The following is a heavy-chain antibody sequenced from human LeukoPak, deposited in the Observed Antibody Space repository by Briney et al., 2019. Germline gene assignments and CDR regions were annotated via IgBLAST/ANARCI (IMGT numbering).Heavy chain of an antibody. CDR2: ISGSGDST. J-gene: IGHJ4*02. Sequence: GGSLRLSCAASGFTFSSYAMSWVRQAPGKGLEWVSAISGSGDSTYYADSVKGRFTISRDNSKNTLYLQMNSLRAEDTAVYYCAKLRDYYDSSGQLDYWGQGTLVTVSS. CDR1: GFTFSSYA. V-gene: IGHV3-23*01. D-gene: IGHD3-22*01. CDR3: AKLRDYYDSSGQLDY.